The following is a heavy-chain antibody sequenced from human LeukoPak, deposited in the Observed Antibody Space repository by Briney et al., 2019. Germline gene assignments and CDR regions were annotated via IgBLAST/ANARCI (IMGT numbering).Heavy chain of an antibody. J-gene: IGHJ4*02. Sequence: TSETLSLTCAVYGGSFSGYYWSWIRQPPGKGLEWIGEINHSGSTNYNPSLKSRVTISVDTSKNQFSLKLSSVTAADTAVYYCARHVKRGVGYCSSTSCQRKYYFDYWGQGTLVTVSS. CDR1: GGSFSGYY. CDR2: INHSGST. V-gene: IGHV4-34*01. CDR3: ARHVKRGVGYCSSTSCQRKYYFDY. D-gene: IGHD2-2*01.